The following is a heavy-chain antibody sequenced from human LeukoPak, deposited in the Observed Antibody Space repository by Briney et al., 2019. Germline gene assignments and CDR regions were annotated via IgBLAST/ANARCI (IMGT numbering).Heavy chain of an antibody. CDR1: DGSINSYY. D-gene: IGHD3-22*01. CDR3: ASRGDYYDTSGNWFDP. J-gene: IGHJ5*02. CDR2: IYYNGNT. Sequence: SSETLSLTCSVSDGSINSYYWNWIRRPPGKGLEWIGYIYYNGNTNYSPSLKSRVTISADTSKNQFSLKLSSVTAADTAVYYCASRGDYYDTSGNWFDPWGQGTLVTVSS. V-gene: IGHV4-59*12.